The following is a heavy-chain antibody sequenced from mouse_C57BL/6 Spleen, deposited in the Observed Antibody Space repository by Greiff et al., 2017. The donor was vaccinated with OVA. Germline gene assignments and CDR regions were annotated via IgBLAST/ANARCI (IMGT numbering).Heavy chain of an antibody. Sequence: EVKLMESGGGLVKPGGSLKLSCAASGFTFSDYGMHWVRQAPEKGLEWVAYISSGSSTIYYADTVKGRFTISRDNAKNTLFLQMTSLRSEDTAMSYCARDYYGSSYLFDYWGQGTTLTVSS. CDR1: GFTFSDYG. V-gene: IGHV5-17*01. CDR3: ARDYYGSSYLFDY. D-gene: IGHD1-1*01. J-gene: IGHJ2*01. CDR2: ISSGSSTI.